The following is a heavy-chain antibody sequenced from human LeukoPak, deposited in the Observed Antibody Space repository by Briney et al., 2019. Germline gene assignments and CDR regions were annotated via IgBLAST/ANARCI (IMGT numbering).Heavy chain of an antibody. CDR3: ASSGSYRFDY. V-gene: IGHV3-23*01. CDR2: ISGSGGST. J-gene: IGHJ4*02. CDR1: GFTFSSYA. Sequence: GGSLRLSCAASGFTFSSYAMSWVRQAPGKGLEWVSAISGSGGSTYYADSVKGRFTISRDNAKNSLYLQMNSLRDEDTAVYYCASSGSYRFDYWGQGTLVTVSS. D-gene: IGHD1-26*01.